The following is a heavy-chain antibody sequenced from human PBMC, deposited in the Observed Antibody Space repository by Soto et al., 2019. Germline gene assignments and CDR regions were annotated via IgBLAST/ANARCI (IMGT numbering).Heavy chain of an antibody. J-gene: IGHJ6*02. CDR2: IRSSGSSI. V-gene: IGHV3-11*01. D-gene: IGHD3-10*01. Sequence: QVQLVESGGGLVKPGGSLRLSCAASGLTFSGCDMHWIRQAPGKGLDWGSYIRSSGSSINYAGSVKGRFTISRDKAKNSLYLPMSSLRAEDTAMYYCARVRFGERGYAMDVWGQGTTVTVSS. CDR1: GLTFSGCD. CDR3: ARVRFGERGYAMDV.